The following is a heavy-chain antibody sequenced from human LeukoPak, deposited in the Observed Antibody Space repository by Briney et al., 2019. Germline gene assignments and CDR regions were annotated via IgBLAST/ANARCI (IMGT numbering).Heavy chain of an antibody. J-gene: IGHJ3*01. D-gene: IGHD2-2*01. CDR2: ISSSSSYI. Sequence: PGGSLRLSCAASGFTFSSYSMNWGRQAPGKGLEWVSSISSSSSYIYYADSVKGRFTISRDNAKNSLYLQMNSLRAEDTAVYYCAREGGGDIVVVPAAIAFDVWGQGTMVTVSS. V-gene: IGHV3-21*01. CDR1: GFTFSSYS. CDR3: AREGGGDIVVVPAAIAFDV.